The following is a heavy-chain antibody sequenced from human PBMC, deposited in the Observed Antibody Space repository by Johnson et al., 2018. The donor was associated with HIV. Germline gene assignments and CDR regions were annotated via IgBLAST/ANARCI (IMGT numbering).Heavy chain of an antibody. J-gene: IGHJ3*01. V-gene: IGHV3-30-3*01. Sequence: QVQLVESGGGVVQPGRSLRLSCAASGFTFSSYAMHWVRQAPGKGLEWVAVISYDGSNKYYADSVKGRFTISRDNSKNTLHLQMNSLRVEDTAMYYCARGPILEWLSGDGFDFWGQGTMVTVSS. CDR2: ISYDGSNK. CDR3: ARGPILEWLSGDGFDF. CDR1: GFTFSSYA. D-gene: IGHD3-3*01.